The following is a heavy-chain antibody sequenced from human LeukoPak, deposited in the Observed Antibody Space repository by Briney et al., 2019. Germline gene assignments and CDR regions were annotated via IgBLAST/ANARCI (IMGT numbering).Heavy chain of an antibody. J-gene: IGHJ3*02. V-gene: IGHV3-74*01. Sequence: GGSLRLSCAASGFTFSNYWMHWVRQAPGKGLVWVSRLNSDGSSTNYADSVKGRFTISRDNAKNTLYLQMNSPRAEDTAVYYCARDRGYDNAFDIWGQGTMVTVSS. CDR3: ARDRGYDNAFDI. D-gene: IGHD5-12*01. CDR2: LNSDGSST. CDR1: GFTFSNYW.